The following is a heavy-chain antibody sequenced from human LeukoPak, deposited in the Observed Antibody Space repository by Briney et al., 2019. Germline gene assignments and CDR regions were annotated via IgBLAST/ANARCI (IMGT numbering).Heavy chain of an antibody. CDR2: IYYSGST. Sequence: SETLSLTCTVSGGSIGSYYWGWIRQPPGKGLEWIGSIYYSGSTYYNPSLKSRVTISVDTSKNQFSLKLSSVTAADTAVYYCARVAFIRYSGIPATHFYFDYWGQGTLVTVSS. V-gene: IGHV4-39*07. CDR1: GGSIGSYY. J-gene: IGHJ4*02. D-gene: IGHD1-26*01. CDR3: ARVAFIRYSGIPATHFYFDY.